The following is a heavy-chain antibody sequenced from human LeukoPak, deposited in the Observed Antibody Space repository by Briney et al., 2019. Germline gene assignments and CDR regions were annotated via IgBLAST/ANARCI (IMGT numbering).Heavy chain of an antibody. CDR2: IRQTVYGGTT. V-gene: IGHV3-49*04. D-gene: IGHD4/OR15-4a*01. J-gene: IGHJ4*02. CDR1: GFPFDDYV. Sequence: PGGSLGVSCTTSGFPFDDYVMSWVRQAPGKGLETVGFIRQTVYGGTTEYAASVKGRFSISRDDSKNTVHLQMNSLRVEDTAVYYCTRFNANYDYWGQGTLVTVSS. CDR3: TRFNANYDY.